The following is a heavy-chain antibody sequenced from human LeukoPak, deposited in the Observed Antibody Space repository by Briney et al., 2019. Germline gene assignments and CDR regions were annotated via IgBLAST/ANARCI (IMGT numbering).Heavy chain of an antibody. CDR3: AKDGEGYALDY. J-gene: IGHJ4*02. D-gene: IGHD2-2*01. V-gene: IGHV3-30*18. Sequence: GGSLRLSCAASGVTFSSYGMHWVRQAPGKGLEWVAVISYDGSNKYYADSVKGRFTISRDDSKNTLYLQMNSLTAEDTAVYYCAKDGEGYALDYWGQGTLVTVSS. CDR1: GVTFSSYG. CDR2: ISYDGSNK.